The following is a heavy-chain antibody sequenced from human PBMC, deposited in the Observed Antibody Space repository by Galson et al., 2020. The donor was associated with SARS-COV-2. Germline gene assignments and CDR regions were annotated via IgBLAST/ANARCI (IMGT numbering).Heavy chain of an antibody. CDR3: ARGSGSYYQFSPLDY. V-gene: IGHV4-39*01. J-gene: IGHJ4*02. Sequence: SETLSLTCTVSGGSISSSSYYWGWIRQPPGKGLEWIGSIYYSGSTYYNPSLKSRVTISVDTSKNQFSLKLSSVTAADTAVYYCARGSGSYYQFSPLDYWGQGTLVTVSS. CDR2: IYYSGST. CDR1: GGSISSSSYY. D-gene: IGHD3-10*01.